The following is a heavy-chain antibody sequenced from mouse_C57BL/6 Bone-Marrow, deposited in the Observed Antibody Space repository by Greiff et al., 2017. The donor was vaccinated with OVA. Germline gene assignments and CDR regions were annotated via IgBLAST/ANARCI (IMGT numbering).Heavy chain of an antibody. CDR1: GYTFTSYW. CDR2: IHPSDSDT. J-gene: IGHJ3*01. V-gene: IGHV1-74*01. D-gene: IGHD2-1*01. CDR3: AIRGFGNSAWFAY. Sequence: QVQLKQPGAELVKPGASVKVSCKASGYTFTSYWMHWVKQRPGQGLEWIGRIHPSDSDTNYNQKFKGKATLTVDKSSSTAYMQLSSLTSEDSAVYYCAIRGFGNSAWFAYWGQGTLVTVSA.